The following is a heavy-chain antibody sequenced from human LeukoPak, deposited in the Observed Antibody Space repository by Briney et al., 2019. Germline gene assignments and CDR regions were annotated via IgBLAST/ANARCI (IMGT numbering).Heavy chain of an antibody. J-gene: IGHJ6*03. CDR2: IYYSGST. CDR3: ARLYSSSPGGYYYYYMDV. CDR1: GGSISSSSYY. Sequence: SETLSLTCTVSGGSISSSSYYWGWIRQPPGKGLEWIGSIYYSGSTYYNPSLKSRVTISVDTSKNQFSLKLSSVTAADTAVYYCARLYSSSPGGYYYYYMDVWGKGTTVTVSS. D-gene: IGHD6-6*01. V-gene: IGHV4-39*01.